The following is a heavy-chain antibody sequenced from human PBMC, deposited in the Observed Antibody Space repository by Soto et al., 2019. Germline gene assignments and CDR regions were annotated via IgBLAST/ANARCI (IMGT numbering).Heavy chain of an antibody. CDR2: MNTNTGNT. J-gene: IGHJ4*02. CDR3: ARVVRFFGGHAGY. Sequence: ASVKVSCKPSGYTFTEFDINWVRQAPGQGLEWMGWMNTNTGNTGYAQKFQGRVTMTRDTSISTAYTELRRLRSEDTAVYYCARVVRFFGGHAGYWGQGTLVTVSS. CDR1: GYTFTEFD. D-gene: IGHD3-3*01. V-gene: IGHV1-8*01.